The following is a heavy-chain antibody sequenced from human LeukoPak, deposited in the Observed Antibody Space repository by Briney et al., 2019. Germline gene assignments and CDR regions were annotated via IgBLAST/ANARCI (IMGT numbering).Heavy chain of an antibody. D-gene: IGHD6-13*01. CDR1: GFTFSSYA. V-gene: IGHV3-23*01. CDR3: AKGVSSSSWYNWFDP. Sequence: GVSLRLSCAASGFTFSSYAMSWVRQAPGKGLEWVSAISGSGGSTYYADSVKGRFTISRDNAKNSLYLQMNSLRAEDTALYYCAKGVSSSSWYNWFDPWGQGTLVTVSS. J-gene: IGHJ5*02. CDR2: ISGSGGST.